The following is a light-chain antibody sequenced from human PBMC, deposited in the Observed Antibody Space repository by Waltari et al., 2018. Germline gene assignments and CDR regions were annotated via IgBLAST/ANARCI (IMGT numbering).Light chain of an antibody. J-gene: IGKJ1*01. CDR3: QQRSNWPPT. CDR1: QSGRDY. CDR2: DAS. V-gene: IGKV3-11*01. Sequence: EVVLTQSPATLSLSPGERATLSCRPSQSGRDYLAWYQQKPGQAPRLLIYDASKRATGIPARFSGGGSATEFTLTIASLEPEDSAVYFCQQRSNWPPTFGQGTRVEVK.